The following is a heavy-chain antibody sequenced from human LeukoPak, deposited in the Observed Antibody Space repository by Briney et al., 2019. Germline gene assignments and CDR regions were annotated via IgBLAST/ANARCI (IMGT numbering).Heavy chain of an antibody. CDR2: INPSGGST. J-gene: IGHJ3*02. CDR3: ATSSIAARDPRKNACDI. D-gene: IGHD6-6*01. Sequence: ASVTVSFKASGYTFTIYAMNWVRQAPGQGLEWMGIINPSGGSTSYAQKFQGRITMTRDMSTTTVYMDLSSLRSEDTAVYYCATSSIAARDPRKNACDIWGQGRMVTVSS. CDR1: GYTFTIYA. V-gene: IGHV1-46*01.